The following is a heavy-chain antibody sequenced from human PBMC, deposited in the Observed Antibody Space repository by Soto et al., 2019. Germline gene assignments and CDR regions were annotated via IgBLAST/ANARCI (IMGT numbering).Heavy chain of an antibody. D-gene: IGHD6-13*01. CDR3: ARHRSSSSTNNWFDT. V-gene: IGHV5-51*01. CDR1: GYSFTSYW. J-gene: IGHJ5*02. CDR2: IYPGDSDT. Sequence: GESLKISCKGSGYSFTSYWIGWVRQMPGKGLEWMGIIYPGDSDTRYSPSFQGQVTISVDKSISTAYLQWSSLKASDTAMYYCARHRSSSSTNNWFDTWGQGTLVTVSS.